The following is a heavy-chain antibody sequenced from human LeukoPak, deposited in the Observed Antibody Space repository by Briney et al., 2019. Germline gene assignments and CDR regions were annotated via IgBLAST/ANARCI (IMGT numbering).Heavy chain of an antibody. D-gene: IGHD2-15*01. Sequence: GGSLRLSCAASGFTFSSYSTNWVRQAPGKGLEWVSSISSSSSYIFYADSVKGRFTISRDNAKNSLDLQMNSLRAEDTAVYYCARGYCSGGSCYLNAFDIWGQGTMVTVSS. CDR1: GFTFSSYS. CDR2: ISSSSSYI. J-gene: IGHJ3*02. V-gene: IGHV3-21*01. CDR3: ARGYCSGGSCYLNAFDI.